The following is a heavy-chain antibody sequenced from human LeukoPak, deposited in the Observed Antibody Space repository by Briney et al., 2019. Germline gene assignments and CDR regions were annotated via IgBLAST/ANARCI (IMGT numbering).Heavy chain of an antibody. Sequence: SETLSLTCAVPGYSITSTYWWGWIRQTPGRGLEWIGSLHHSGSTAYSPSLKSRVTISVDTSKKQFSLRLSSVTAADTAVYYCARVGGDDSTGHYSVDYWGQGTLVTVSS. V-gene: IGHV4-38-2*01. J-gene: IGHJ4*02. CDR3: ARVGGDDSTGHYSVDY. D-gene: IGHD3-22*01. CDR1: GYSITSTYW. CDR2: LHHSGST.